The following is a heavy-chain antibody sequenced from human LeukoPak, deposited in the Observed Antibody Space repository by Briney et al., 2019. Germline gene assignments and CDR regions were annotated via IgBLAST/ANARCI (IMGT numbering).Heavy chain of an antibody. Sequence: GGSLRLSCAASGFTFSNYAMNWVRQAPGKGLEWVSIISGAGGNTNYADSVKGRFTISRDNSRNTLYLQMNSLRAEDTALYYCAKYRSTSREGDFDYWGQGTLVIVSS. J-gene: IGHJ4*02. CDR3: AKYRSTSREGDFDY. D-gene: IGHD3-16*02. V-gene: IGHV3-23*01. CDR1: GFTFSNYA. CDR2: ISGAGGNT.